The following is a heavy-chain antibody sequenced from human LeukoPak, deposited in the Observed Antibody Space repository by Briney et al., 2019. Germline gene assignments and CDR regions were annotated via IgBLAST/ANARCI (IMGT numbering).Heavy chain of an antibody. D-gene: IGHD3-22*01. V-gene: IGHV3-21*01. Sequence: GGSLRLSCAASGFTFSSYSMNWVRQAPGKGLEWVSSISSSSSYIYYADSVKGRFTISRDNAKNSLYLQMNSLRAGDTAVYYCARGKYDSSGYSYYYYMDVWGKGTTVTVSS. CDR2: ISSSSSYI. J-gene: IGHJ6*03. CDR3: ARGKYDSSGYSYYYYMDV. CDR1: GFTFSSYS.